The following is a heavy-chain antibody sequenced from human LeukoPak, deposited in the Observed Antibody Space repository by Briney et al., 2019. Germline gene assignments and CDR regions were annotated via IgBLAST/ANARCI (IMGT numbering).Heavy chain of an antibody. Sequence: SETLSLTCAVYGGSFSGYYWSWIRQPPGKGLEWIGEINHSGSTNYNPSLKSRVTISVDTSKNQFSLKLSSVSAADTAVYYCARARSLTVVVPAARHNWFDPWGQGTLVTVSS. D-gene: IGHD2-2*01. CDR2: INHSGST. CDR1: GGSFSGYY. CDR3: ARARSLTVVVPAARHNWFDP. V-gene: IGHV4-34*01. J-gene: IGHJ5*02.